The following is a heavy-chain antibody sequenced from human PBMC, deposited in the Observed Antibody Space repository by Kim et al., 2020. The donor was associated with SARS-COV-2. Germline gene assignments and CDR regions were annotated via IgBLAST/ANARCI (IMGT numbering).Heavy chain of an antibody. CDR2: INPSGGST. CDR3: ARDVVGAVLLWFGETKGSGDDN. D-gene: IGHD3-10*01. CDR1: GYTFTSYY. V-gene: IGHV1-46*01. Sequence: ASVKVSCKASGYTFTSYYMHWVRQAPGQGLEWMGIINPSGGSTSYAQKFQGRVTMTGDTSTSTVDMELSSLRSEDTAVYYCARDVVGAVLLWFGETKGSGDDNWGQGTLVTVSS. J-gene: IGHJ4*02.